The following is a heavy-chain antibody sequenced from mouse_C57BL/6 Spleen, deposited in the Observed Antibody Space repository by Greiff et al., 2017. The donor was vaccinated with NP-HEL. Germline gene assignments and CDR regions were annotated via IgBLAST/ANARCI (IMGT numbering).Heavy chain of an antibody. J-gene: IGHJ2*01. D-gene: IGHD2-1*01. Sequence: QVQLQQPGAELVRPGSSVKLSCKASGYTFTSYWMHWVKQRPIQGLEWIGNIDPSDSETHYNQKFKDKATLTVDKSSSTAYMQLSSLTSEDSAVYYCARGGNSLYFDYWGQGTTLTVSS. CDR2: IDPSDSET. CDR3: ARGGNSLYFDY. V-gene: IGHV1-52*01. CDR1: GYTFTSYW.